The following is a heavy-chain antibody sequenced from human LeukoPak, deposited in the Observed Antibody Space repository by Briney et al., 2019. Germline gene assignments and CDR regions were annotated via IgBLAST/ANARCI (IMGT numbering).Heavy chain of an antibody. CDR3: ASSQGALDY. Sequence: GSLRLSCAASGFTFSSYEMNWVRQAPGKGLEWISYIIGSSTTIYYADSVKGRFTISRDNAKNSLYLQMNSLRAEDTAVYYCASSQGALDYWGQGTLVTVSS. J-gene: IGHJ4*02. V-gene: IGHV3-48*01. CDR1: GFTFSSYE. CDR2: IIGSSTTI.